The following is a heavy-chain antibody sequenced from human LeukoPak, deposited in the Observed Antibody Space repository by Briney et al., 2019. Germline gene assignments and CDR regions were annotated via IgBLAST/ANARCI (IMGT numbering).Heavy chain of an antibody. CDR2: IYTSGRT. CDR3: ARVSYYEDMDV. J-gene: IGHJ6*03. D-gene: IGHD1-26*01. Sequence: PSETLSLTCAVYGGSFSGYYWSWIRQPAGKGLDWIGRIYTSGRTNYSPSLKSRVTMSVHTSKNQFSLKLSSVTAADTAVYYCARVSYYEDMDVWGKGTTVTVSS. CDR1: GGSFSGYY. V-gene: IGHV4-59*10.